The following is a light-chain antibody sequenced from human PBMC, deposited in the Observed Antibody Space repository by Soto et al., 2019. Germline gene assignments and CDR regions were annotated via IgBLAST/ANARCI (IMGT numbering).Light chain of an antibody. V-gene: IGLV2-8*01. CDR1: SSDVGAYKY. CDR2: EVT. Sequence: QSALTQPPSASGSPGKSVTISCTGTSSDVGAYKYVSWYQQYPGKAPKLMIYEVTKLHSGVPDRFSGSKSGNTASLTVSGLQADDEADYYCTSYVGNDIWVFGGGTKVTVL. J-gene: IGLJ3*02. CDR3: TSYVGNDIWV.